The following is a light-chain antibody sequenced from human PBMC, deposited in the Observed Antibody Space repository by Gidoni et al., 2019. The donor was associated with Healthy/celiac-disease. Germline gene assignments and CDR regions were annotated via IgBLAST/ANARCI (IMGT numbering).Light chain of an antibody. CDR1: QSVSSY. J-gene: IGKJ3*01. CDR2: DAS. Sequence: ELVLTQSPATLSLAPGERATLSCRASQSVSSYLAWYQQKPGQAPRLLIYDASNRATGIPARFSGSGSGIDFTLTISSLEPEDFAVYYCQQRSNWPPEFTFGPGTKVDIK. V-gene: IGKV3-11*01. CDR3: QQRSNWPPEFT.